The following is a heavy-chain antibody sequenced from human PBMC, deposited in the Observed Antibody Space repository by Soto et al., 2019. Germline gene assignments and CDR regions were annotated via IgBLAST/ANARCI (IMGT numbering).Heavy chain of an antibody. CDR1: GFTFSNYV. V-gene: IGHV3-23*01. CDR2: ISCTGGST. J-gene: IGHJ4*02. Sequence: EVQLLESGGGLVQPGGSLRLSCAASGFTFSNYVLSWVRQAPGKGLEWVSAISCTGGSTYYADSVKGRFTISRDNSKNTLYVQTMSRRAENTAVYYSATEGNRARGPDYGGQGTLVTVSS. D-gene: IGHD3-10*01. CDR3: ATEGNRARGPDY.